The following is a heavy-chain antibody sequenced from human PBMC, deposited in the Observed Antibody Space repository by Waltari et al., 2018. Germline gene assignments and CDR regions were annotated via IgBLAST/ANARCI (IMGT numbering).Heavy chain of an antibody. CDR1: GDSISNSY. V-gene: IGHV4-4*07. CDR2: FYTSGST. Sequence: HLQESGPGLVKPSETLSLTCDVSGDSISNSYWSWIRQSAGKELEWIGRFYTSGSTNYTPSLRGRITVSEDTSKNQISLKMNSVTAADTAVYYCARDRREDFGDYDPLFDYWGQGVLVTVSS. D-gene: IGHD4-17*01. CDR3: ARDRREDFGDYDPLFDY. J-gene: IGHJ4*02.